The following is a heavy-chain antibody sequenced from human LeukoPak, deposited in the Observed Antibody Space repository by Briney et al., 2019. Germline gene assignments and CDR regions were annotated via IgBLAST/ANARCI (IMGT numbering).Heavy chain of an antibody. V-gene: IGHV4-39*07. CDR3: ARDRNYRAWFDP. D-gene: IGHD3-16*02. J-gene: IGHJ5*02. CDR2: IYYGGST. CDR1: GGSISSSSYY. Sequence: SETLSLTCTVSGGSISSSSYYWGWIRQPPGKGLEWIGSIYYGGSTYYNPSLKSRVTISVDTSKNQFSLKLSSVTAADTAVYYCARDRNYRAWFDPWGQGTLVAVSS.